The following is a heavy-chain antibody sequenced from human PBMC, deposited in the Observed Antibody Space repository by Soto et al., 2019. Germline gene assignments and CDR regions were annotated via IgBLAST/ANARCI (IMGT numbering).Heavy chain of an antibody. J-gene: IGHJ6*02. CDR1: GGTFSSYA. D-gene: IGHD6-13*01. CDR3: ASLFRSSWDLYYYYYYGMDV. V-gene: IGHV1-69*01. CDR2: IIPIFGTA. Sequence: QVQLVQSGAEVKKPGSSVKVSCKASGGTFSSYAISWVRQAPGQGLEWMGGIIPIFGTANYAQKFQGRVTITADESTSTAYMELSSLRSEDTAVYYCASLFRSSWDLYYYYYYGMDVWGQGTTVTVSS.